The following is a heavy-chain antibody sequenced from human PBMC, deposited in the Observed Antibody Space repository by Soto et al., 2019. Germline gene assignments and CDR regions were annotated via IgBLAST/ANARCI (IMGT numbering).Heavy chain of an antibody. CDR2: ISYDGSNK. Sequence: QVQLVESGGGVVQPGRSLRLSCAASGFTFSSYAMHWVRQAPGKGLEWVAVISYDGSNKYYADSVKGRFTISRDNSKNTLYLQMNSLRADDTAVYYCATDGIAARLDYYYGMDVWGQGTTLTVSS. V-gene: IGHV3-30-3*01. CDR3: ATDGIAARLDYYYGMDV. CDR1: GFTFSSYA. J-gene: IGHJ6*02. D-gene: IGHD6-6*01.